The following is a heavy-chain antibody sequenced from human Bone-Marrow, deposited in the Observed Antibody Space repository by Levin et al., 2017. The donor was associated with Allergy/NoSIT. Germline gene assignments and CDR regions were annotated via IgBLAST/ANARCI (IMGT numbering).Heavy chain of an antibody. V-gene: IGHV4-30-4*01. CDR1: GDSISSGEHY. Sequence: SETLSLTCTVSGDSISSGEHYWSWIRQSPGKGLEWIGYIYDSGLTYYNPSLKSRVSISVDTSKNQFSLKLSSVTAADTAVYYCARFVPLIQQLFDYWGQGTLVTVSS. J-gene: IGHJ4*02. CDR2: IYDSGLT. CDR3: ARFVPLIQQLFDY. D-gene: IGHD6-13*01.